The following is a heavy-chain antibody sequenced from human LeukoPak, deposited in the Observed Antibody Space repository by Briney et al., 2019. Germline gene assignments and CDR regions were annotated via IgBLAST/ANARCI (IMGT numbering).Heavy chain of an antibody. CDR3: ARDERGGRSRFWYFDL. V-gene: IGHV4-59*01. Sequence: SETLSLTCTVSGDSISSYYWSWIRQRPGKGLEWSGYIYYSGSTNYNPSLKRRVTISVDTSKNQFSLKLTSVTAADTAVYYCARDERGGRSRFWYFDLWGRGTLVTVSS. J-gene: IGHJ2*01. CDR2: IYYSGST. CDR1: GDSISSYY. D-gene: IGHD1-26*01.